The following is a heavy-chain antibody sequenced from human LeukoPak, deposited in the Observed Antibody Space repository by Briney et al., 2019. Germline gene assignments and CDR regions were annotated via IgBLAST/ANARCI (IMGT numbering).Heavy chain of an antibody. V-gene: IGHV3-23*01. Sequence: PGGSLRLSCAASGFTFSSYAMSWVRQAPGKGLEWVSSISGSGVSTFYADSVKGRFTISRDNSENTLFLRLNSLRAEGTALYYCAKDGPSSGWSRGDFDYWGQGSLVTVSS. CDR3: AKDGPSSGWSRGDFDY. CDR2: ISGSGVST. CDR1: GFTFSSYA. J-gene: IGHJ4*02. D-gene: IGHD6-19*01.